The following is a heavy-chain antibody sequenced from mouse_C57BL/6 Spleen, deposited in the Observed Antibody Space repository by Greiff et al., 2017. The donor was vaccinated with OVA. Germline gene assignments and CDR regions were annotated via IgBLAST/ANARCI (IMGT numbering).Heavy chain of an antibody. CDR1: GYTFTSYG. J-gene: IGHJ2*01. V-gene: IGHV1-81*01. Sequence: VKLLESGAELARPGASVKLSCKASGYTFTSYGISWVKQRTGQGLEWIGEIYPRSGNTYYNEKFKGKATLTADKSSSTAYMELRSLTSEDSAVYFCARGDLRGFDYWGQGTTLTVSS. CDR3: ARGDLRGFDY. CDR2: IYPRSGNT. D-gene: IGHD3-3*01.